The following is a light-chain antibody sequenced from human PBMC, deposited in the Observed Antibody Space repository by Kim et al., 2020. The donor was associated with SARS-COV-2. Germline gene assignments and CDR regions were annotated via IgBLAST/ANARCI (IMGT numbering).Light chain of an antibody. CDR3: VQGTHWPFT. CDR1: QSLVHSDGNTY. V-gene: IGKV2-30*02. J-gene: IGKJ4*01. CDR2: KVS. Sequence: QPASISCRSSQSLVHSDGNTYLSWLQQRPGQSPRRLIYKVSNRDSGVPDRFSGSGSGTDFTLKISRVEAEDVGIYYCVQGTHWPFTFGGGTKLEI.